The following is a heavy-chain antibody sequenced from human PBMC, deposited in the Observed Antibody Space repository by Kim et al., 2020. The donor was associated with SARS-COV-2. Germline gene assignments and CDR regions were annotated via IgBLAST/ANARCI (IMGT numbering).Heavy chain of an antibody. J-gene: IGHJ4*02. CDR2: ISYDGSNK. CDR3: AKNGAYGDYNQDY. Sequence: GGSLRLSCAASGFTFSSYGMHWVRQAPGKGLEWVAVISYDGSNKYYADSVKGRFTISRDNSKNTLYLQMNSLRAEDTAVYYCAKNGAYGDYNQDYWGQGTLVTVSS. V-gene: IGHV3-30*18. CDR1: GFTFSSYG. D-gene: IGHD4-17*01.